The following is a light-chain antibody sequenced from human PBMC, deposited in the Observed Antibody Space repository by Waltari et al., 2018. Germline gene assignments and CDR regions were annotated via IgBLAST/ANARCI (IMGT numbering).Light chain of an antibody. V-gene: IGLV3-21*02. CDR1: DIGYKS. CDR3: QVWDSSRAHVL. CDR2: NDS. J-gene: IGLJ3*02. Sequence: SYVLTQAPSVSVAPGQTARITCGGIDIGYKSVHWYQQKPGQAPVLVVYNDSDRPSGIPERFSGSNSGDTATLTSSRVEAGDETDYYCQVWDSSRAHVLFGGGTKVTVL.